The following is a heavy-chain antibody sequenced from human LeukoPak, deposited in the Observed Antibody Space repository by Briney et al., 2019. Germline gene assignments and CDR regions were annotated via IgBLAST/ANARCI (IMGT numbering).Heavy chain of an antibody. V-gene: IGHV1-69*13. J-gene: IGHJ4*02. CDR2: IIPIFGTA. D-gene: IGHD3-22*01. Sequence: ASVKVSCKASGGTFSSYAISWVRQAPGQGLEWMGGIIPIFGTANYAQKFQGRVTITADESTSTAYMELSSLRSEDTAVYYCAAKGSMIVVVTYFDYWGQGTLVTVSS. CDR1: GGTFSSYA. CDR3: AAKGSMIVVVTYFDY.